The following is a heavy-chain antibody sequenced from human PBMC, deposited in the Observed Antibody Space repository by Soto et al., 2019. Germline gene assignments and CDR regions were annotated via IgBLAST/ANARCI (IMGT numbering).Heavy chain of an antibody. CDR3: AKARGRTWYEDY. CDR1: GFTFSSYA. V-gene: IGHV3-23*01. J-gene: IGHJ4*02. D-gene: IGHD6-13*01. CDR2: ISGSGNTT. Sequence: EVQLLESGGGLVQPGGSLRLSCAASGFTFSSYAMTWVRQAPGKGLEWVSSISGSGNTTYYADSVKGRFTISRDSSKNTLYLQMNSLRPEDTAVYYCAKARGRTWYEDYWGQGTLASVSS.